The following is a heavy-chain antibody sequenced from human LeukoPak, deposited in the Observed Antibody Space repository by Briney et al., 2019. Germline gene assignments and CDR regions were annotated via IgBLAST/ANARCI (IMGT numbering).Heavy chain of an antibody. Sequence: ASVKVSCKASGGTFSSYAISWVRQAPGQGLEWMGGIIPIFGTANYAQKFQGRVTITADESTNTAYMELSSLRSEDTAVYYCARERYDFWSGYRGPDFDYWGQGTLVTVSS. CDR1: GGTFSSYA. CDR3: ARERYDFWSGYRGPDFDY. V-gene: IGHV1-69*01. CDR2: IIPIFGTA. D-gene: IGHD3-3*01. J-gene: IGHJ4*02.